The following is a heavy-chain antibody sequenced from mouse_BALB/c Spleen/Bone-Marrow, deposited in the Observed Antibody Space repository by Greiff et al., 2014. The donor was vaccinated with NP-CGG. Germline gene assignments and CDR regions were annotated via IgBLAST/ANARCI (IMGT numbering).Heavy chain of an antibody. Sequence: EVHLVESGAELVKPGASVKLSCTASGFNIKDTYVHWVKQRPEQGLEWIGRIDPANGNTKYDPKFQGKATITADTSSNTAYLQLSSLTSEDTAVYYCATYYYGSSWGFAYWGQGTLVTVSA. CDR3: ATYYYGSSWGFAY. J-gene: IGHJ3*01. CDR2: IDPANGNT. V-gene: IGHV14-3*02. CDR1: GFNIKDTY. D-gene: IGHD1-1*01.